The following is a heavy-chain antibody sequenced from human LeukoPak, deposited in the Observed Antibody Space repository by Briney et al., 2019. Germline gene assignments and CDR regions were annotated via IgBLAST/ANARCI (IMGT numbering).Heavy chain of an antibody. CDR2: INPSGGST. J-gene: IGHJ6*04. Sequence: ASVKVSCKASGYTFTSYYMHWVRQAPGQGLEWMGIINPSGGSTSYAQKFQGRVTMTRDTSTSTVYMELSSLRSEDTAVYYCARDFVASPWSGELSGIWYYYGMDVWGKGTTVTVSS. V-gene: IGHV1-46*01. D-gene: IGHD3-10*01. CDR1: GYTFTSYY. CDR3: ARDFVASPWSGELSGIWYYYGMDV.